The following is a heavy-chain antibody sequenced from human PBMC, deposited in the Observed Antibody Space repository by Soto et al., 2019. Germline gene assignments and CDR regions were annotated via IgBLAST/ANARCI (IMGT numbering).Heavy chain of an antibody. J-gene: IGHJ4*02. CDR3: ARHHSGEYSSSSGPPPDY. Sequence: SETLSLTCTVSGGSISSSSYYWGWIRQPPGKGLEWIGSIYYSGSTYYNPSLKSRVTISVDTSKNQFSLKLSSVTAADTAVYYCARHHSGEYSSSSGPPPDYWGQGTLVTVSS. D-gene: IGHD6-6*01. CDR1: GGSISSSSYY. CDR2: IYYSGST. V-gene: IGHV4-39*01.